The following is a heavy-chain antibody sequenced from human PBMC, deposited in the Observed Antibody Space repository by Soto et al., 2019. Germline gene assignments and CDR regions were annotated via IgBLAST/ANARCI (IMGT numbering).Heavy chain of an antibody. CDR1: GYSFTSYW. Sequence: PGESLKSSGNGSGYSFTSYWISWVRQMPGKGLEWMGRIDPSDSYTNYSPSFQGHVTISADKSISTAYLQWSSLKASDTAMYYCARLLMVPYYGSGSYYIYMDVWGQGTTVTV. D-gene: IGHD3-10*01. V-gene: IGHV5-10-1*01. CDR2: IDPSDSYT. J-gene: IGHJ6*02. CDR3: ARLLMVPYYGSGSYYIYMDV.